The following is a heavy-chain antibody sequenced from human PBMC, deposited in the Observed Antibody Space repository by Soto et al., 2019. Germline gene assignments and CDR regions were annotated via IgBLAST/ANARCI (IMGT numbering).Heavy chain of an antibody. CDR1: GGTFSSYT. D-gene: IGHD2-15*01. V-gene: IGHV1-69*02. Sequence: SVKVSCKAPGGTFSSYTISWVRQAPGQGLEWMGRIIPILGIANYAQKFQGRVTITADKSTSTAYMELSSLRSEDTAVYYCARYNCSGGSCYSSPHLYYYYYYYGMDVWG. J-gene: IGHJ6*02. CDR2: IIPILGIA. CDR3: ARYNCSGGSCYSSPHLYYYYYYYGMDV.